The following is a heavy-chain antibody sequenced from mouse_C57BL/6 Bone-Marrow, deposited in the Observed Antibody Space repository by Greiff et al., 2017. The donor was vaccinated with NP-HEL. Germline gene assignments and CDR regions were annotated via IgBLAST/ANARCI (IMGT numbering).Heavy chain of an antibody. CDR1: GYAFSSYW. Sequence: VQLQESGAELVKPGASVKISCKASGYAFSSYWMNWVKQRPGKGLEWIGQIYPGDGDTNYNGKFKGKATLTADKSSSTAYMQLSSLTSEDSAVYFCARDRHYDYLDYWGQGTTLTVSS. CDR2: IYPGDGDT. D-gene: IGHD2-4*01. CDR3: ARDRHYDYLDY. V-gene: IGHV1-80*01. J-gene: IGHJ2*01.